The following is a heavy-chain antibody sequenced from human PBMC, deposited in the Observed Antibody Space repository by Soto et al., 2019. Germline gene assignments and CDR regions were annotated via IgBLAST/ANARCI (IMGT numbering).Heavy chain of an antibody. J-gene: IGHJ6*03. CDR1: GGSISGYY. CDR2: IYYTGST. Sequence: PSETLSLTCTVSGGSISGYYWSRIRQPPGKGLEWIGYIYYTGSTNYNPSLKSRVTISVDTSKNQFSVKLSSVTAADTAVYYCATTYSNYAYYYYYMDFWGKGTTVTVSS. V-gene: IGHV4-59*08. CDR3: ATTYSNYAYYYYYMDF. D-gene: IGHD4-4*01.